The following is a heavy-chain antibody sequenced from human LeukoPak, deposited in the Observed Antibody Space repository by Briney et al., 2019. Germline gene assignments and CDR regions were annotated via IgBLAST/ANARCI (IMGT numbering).Heavy chain of an antibody. CDR3: ARARGPNY. Sequence: GGSLRLSCAASSGFTFVTYYMTWVRQAPGKGLEWVANITPDGSQKKYVDSVQGRFIISRDNAKNSLYLQMTSLRVEDTAVYYCARARGPNYWGQGTLVTVSS. V-gene: IGHV3-7*01. J-gene: IGHJ4*02. CDR1: GFTFVTYY. CDR2: ITPDGSQK.